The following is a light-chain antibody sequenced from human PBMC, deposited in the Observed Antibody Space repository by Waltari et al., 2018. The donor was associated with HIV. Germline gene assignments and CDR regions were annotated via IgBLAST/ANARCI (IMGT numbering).Light chain of an antibody. Sequence: DIVMTQSPLSLPVTPGESAPISCRSSQTLLYSDGYKSLDWYQQKPGQSPRLLIYKTSKRASGVSDRFSGSASGTDFTLRISRVEAEDVGVYYCMQALQAHSFGQGTKLEIK. CDR3: MQALQAHS. CDR2: KTS. V-gene: IGKV2-28*01. J-gene: IGKJ2*01. CDR1: QTLLYSDGYKS.